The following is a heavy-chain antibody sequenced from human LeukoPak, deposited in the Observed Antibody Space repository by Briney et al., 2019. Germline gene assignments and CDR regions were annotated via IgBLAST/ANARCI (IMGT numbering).Heavy chain of an antibody. CDR3: ARLGWGSGTYYFDY. V-gene: IGHV5-51*01. D-gene: IGHD3-16*01. J-gene: IGHJ4*02. Sequence: GESLKISCKGSGYRFTNYWIGWVRQMSGKGLEWMGIIYPADSDTRYSPSFQGQVTISADKSISTPYLQWSSLKASDTAMYYCARLGWGSGTYYFDYWGQGTLVTVSS. CDR2: IYPADSDT. CDR1: GYRFTNYW.